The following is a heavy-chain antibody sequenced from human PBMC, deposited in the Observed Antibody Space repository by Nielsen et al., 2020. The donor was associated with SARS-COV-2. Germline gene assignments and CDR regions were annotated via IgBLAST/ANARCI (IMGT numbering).Heavy chain of an antibody. CDR3: ARDNRPAGLDY. V-gene: IGHV3-11*05. D-gene: IGHD1-14*01. CDR2: ISSSSSYT. J-gene: IGHJ4*02. CDR1: GFTFSDYY. Sequence: GESLKISCAASGFTFSDYYMSWIRQAPGKGLEWVSYISSSSSYTNYADSVKGRFTISRDNSKNTLYLQMNSLRAEDTAVYYCARDNRPAGLDYWGQGTLVTVSS.